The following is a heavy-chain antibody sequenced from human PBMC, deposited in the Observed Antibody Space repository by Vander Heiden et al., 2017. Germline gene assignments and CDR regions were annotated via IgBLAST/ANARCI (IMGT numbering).Heavy chain of an antibody. V-gene: IGHV4-39*01. CDR2: IYYSGST. CDR1: GGSISSSSYY. J-gene: IGHJ2*01. Sequence: QLQLQESGPGLVKPSETLSLTCTVSGGSISSSSYYWGWIRQHPGKGLEWIGSIYYSGSTYYNPSLKSRVTISVDTSKNQFSLKLSSVTAADTAVYYCARLTDSSGYYYVGNWYFDLWGRGTLVTVSS. D-gene: IGHD3-22*01. CDR3: ARLTDSSGYYYVGNWYFDL.